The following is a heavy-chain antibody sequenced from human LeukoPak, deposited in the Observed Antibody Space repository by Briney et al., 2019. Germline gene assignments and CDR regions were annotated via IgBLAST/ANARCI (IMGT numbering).Heavy chain of an antibody. Sequence: AASVKVSCKASGGTFSSYAISWVRQAPGQGLEWMGGIIPIFGTANYAQKFQGRVTITTDESTSTAYMELSSLRSEGTAVYYCARAMSIAAAGDFDYWGQGTLVTVSS. CDR2: IIPIFGTA. J-gene: IGHJ4*02. CDR1: GGTFSSYA. V-gene: IGHV1-69*05. CDR3: ARAMSIAAAGDFDY. D-gene: IGHD6-13*01.